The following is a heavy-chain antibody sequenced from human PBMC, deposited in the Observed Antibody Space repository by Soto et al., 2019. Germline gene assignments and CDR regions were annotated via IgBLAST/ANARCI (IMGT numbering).Heavy chain of an antibody. CDR1: GLTVSNAY. J-gene: IGHJ6*02. Sequence: QPGGSLRLSCAASGLTVSNAYMACVRQAPGMGLEWVSVIYDNGTTYYADSVKGRFTISRDTSTNTRSLQMDSLRAEDTAVYYCVRPLPSGRNYGLDVWGQGTTVTVSS. D-gene: IGHD3-10*01. CDR2: IYDNGTT. V-gene: IGHV3-53*01. CDR3: VRPLPSGRNYGLDV.